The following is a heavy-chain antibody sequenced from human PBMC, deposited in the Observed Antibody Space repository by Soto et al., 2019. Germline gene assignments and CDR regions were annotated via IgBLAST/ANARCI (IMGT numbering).Heavy chain of an antibody. J-gene: IGHJ4*02. CDR3: ARDYRGYCSGGSCSPDY. Sequence: EASVKVSCKASGYTFTSYGISWVRQAPGQGLEWMGWISAYNGNTNYAQKLQGRVTMTTDTSTSTAYMELRSLRSDDTAVYYCARDYRGYCSGGSCSPDYWGQGTLVTVSS. CDR1: GYTFTSYG. V-gene: IGHV1-18*04. CDR2: ISAYNGNT. D-gene: IGHD2-15*01.